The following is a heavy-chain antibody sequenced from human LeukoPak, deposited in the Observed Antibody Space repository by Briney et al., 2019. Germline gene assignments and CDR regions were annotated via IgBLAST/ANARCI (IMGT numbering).Heavy chain of an antibody. CDR2: IYYSGST. CDR1: GGSISSYY. Sequence: SETLSLTCTVSGGSISSYYWSWIRQPPGKGLEWIGYIYYSGSTNYNPSLKSRVTISVDTSKNQFSLKLSSVIAADTAVYYCARLGVGAATVDYWGQGTLVTVSS. D-gene: IGHD1-26*01. J-gene: IGHJ4*02. V-gene: IGHV4-59*01. CDR3: ARLGVGAATVDY.